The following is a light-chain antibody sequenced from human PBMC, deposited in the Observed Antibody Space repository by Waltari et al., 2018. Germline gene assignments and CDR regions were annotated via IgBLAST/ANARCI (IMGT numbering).Light chain of an antibody. Sequence: QSVLTQPPSVSGAPGQRITISCIGSDSNIGAAYDVHWYQQLPGTAPKLLMYANSYRPSGVPDRFSGSKSGTSASLAITGRQADEEAHYYCQSYDSSLSASVFGGGTKVTVL. J-gene: IGLJ3*02. CDR1: DSNIGAAYD. CDR2: ANS. CDR3: QSYDSSLSASV. V-gene: IGLV1-40*01.